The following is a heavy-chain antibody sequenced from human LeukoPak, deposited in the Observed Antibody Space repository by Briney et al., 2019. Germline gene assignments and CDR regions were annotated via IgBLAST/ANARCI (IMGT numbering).Heavy chain of an antibody. J-gene: IGHJ4*02. CDR1: GGSISSYY. Sequence: PSETLSLTCSVSGGSISSYYWSWIRQPPGKGLEWIGYIYYSGSTNYNPSLKSRVTISVDTSKNQFSLKLSSVTAADTAVYYCARGDGSGSAHYFDYWGQGTLVTVSS. CDR3: ARGDGSGSAHYFDY. CDR2: IYYSGST. D-gene: IGHD3-10*01. V-gene: IGHV4-59*01.